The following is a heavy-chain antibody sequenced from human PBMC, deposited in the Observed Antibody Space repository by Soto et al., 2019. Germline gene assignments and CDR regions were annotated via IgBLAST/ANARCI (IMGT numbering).Heavy chain of an antibody. CDR1: GLTFSNYA. V-gene: IGHV3-23*01. CDR2: ISGTGGST. CDR3: AKERSPSLNRGEYGMDV. J-gene: IGHJ6*02. D-gene: IGHD3-10*01. Sequence: GSLRLSCAASGLTFSNYAMSWVRQSPGKGLEWVSAISGTGGSTYYADSVKGRFTISRDNSKNTLYLQMNSLRAQDTAVYYCAKERSPSLNRGEYGMDVWGQGTTVTVSS.